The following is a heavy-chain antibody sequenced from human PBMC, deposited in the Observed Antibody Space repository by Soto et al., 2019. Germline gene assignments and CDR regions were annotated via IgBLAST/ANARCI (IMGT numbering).Heavy chain of an antibody. J-gene: IGHJ4*02. CDR3: AKDITWGSRWSWTFDY. V-gene: IGHV3-9*01. CDR1: GFTFNDYT. CDR2: INWNSGDI. Sequence: EVQLVESGGDLVQPGGSLRLSCAASGFTFNDYTMHWIRQAPGKGLAWVSSINWNSGDIHYADSVKGRFSISRDNARNSLYLQMDNLRADDTAFYYCAKDITWGSRWSWTFDYWGRGTLVTVSS. D-gene: IGHD6-13*01.